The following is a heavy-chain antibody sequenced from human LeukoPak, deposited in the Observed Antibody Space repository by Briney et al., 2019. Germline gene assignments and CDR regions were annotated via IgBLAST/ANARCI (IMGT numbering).Heavy chain of an antibody. D-gene: IGHD1-7*01. CDR3: AKYGNYLFDY. Sequence: GGSLRLSCEASGFTFSTYSMNWVRQAPGKGLEWVSSITGRSSYKYYADSVKGRFTISRDNSKNTVYLQMNSLRAEDTAVYYCAKYGNYLFDYWGQGTLVTVSS. CDR1: GFTFSTYS. CDR2: ITGRSSYK. V-gene: IGHV3-21*01. J-gene: IGHJ4*02.